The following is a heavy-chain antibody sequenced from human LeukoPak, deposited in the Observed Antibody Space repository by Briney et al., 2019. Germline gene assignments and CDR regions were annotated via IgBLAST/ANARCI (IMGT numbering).Heavy chain of an antibody. J-gene: IGHJ4*02. D-gene: IGHD4-17*01. CDR1: GFNFKRYA. CDR3: ARRLVYGDYAELDY. Sequence: PGESLRLSCGASGFNFKRYAMNWVRQAPGQGLEWVAAIDGSGGDTYYADSVKGRFIISRDNSKSTLLLQMKSLRVEDTAVYYCARRLVYGDYAELDYWGQGTLVTVSS. CDR2: IDGSGGDT. V-gene: IGHV3-23*01.